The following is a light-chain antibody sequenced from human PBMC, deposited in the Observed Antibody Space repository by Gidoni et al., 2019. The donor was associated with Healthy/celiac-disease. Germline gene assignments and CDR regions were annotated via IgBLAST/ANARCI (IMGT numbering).Light chain of an antibody. CDR1: QDISHY. CDR3: QQYDNLLLFT. CDR2: DAS. V-gene: IGKV1-33*01. Sequence: DIQMTQSTSSLSASVGDRVTITCQASQDISHYLNWYQQKPGKAPKLLIYDASNLETGVPSRFSGSGSWTDFTFTISSLQPEDIATYYCQQYDNLLLFTFGPGTKVDIK. J-gene: IGKJ3*01.